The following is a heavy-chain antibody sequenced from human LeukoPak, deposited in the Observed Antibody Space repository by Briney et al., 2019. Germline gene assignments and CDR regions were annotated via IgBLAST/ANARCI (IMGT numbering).Heavy chain of an antibody. Sequence: SQTLSLTCAVSGGSISSGGYSWSWIRQPPGKGLEWIGYIYYSGSTNYNPSLKSRVTISVDTSKNQFSLKLSSVTAADTAVYYCARGGRITMVRGVYYYYMDVWGKGTTVTISS. D-gene: IGHD3-10*01. J-gene: IGHJ6*03. CDR3: ARGGRITMVRGVYYYYMDV. CDR2: IYYSGST. CDR1: GGSISSGGYS. V-gene: IGHV4-30-4*07.